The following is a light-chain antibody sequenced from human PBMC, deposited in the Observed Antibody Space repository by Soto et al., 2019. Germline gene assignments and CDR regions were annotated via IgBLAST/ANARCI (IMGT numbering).Light chain of an antibody. Sequence: RLTQSPSSLSASVGDTVTISCRASQDISTYLAWYQHKPGKAPTLLIFGASSLHNGVPPRFAGSGSGSEFPLTINRLQPDDFATYYCQHYTLYSPPFGQGTRV. V-gene: IGKV1-5*01. CDR2: GAS. CDR3: QHYTLYSPP. J-gene: IGKJ5*01. CDR1: QDISTY.